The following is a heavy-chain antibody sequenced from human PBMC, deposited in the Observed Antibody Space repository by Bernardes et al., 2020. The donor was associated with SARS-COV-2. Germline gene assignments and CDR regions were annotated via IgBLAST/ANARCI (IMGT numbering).Heavy chain of an antibody. Sequence: SETLSLTCAVYGGSLNGHFWSWIRQAPGKGLEWLGEINPSGSSAKYNPSLKSRVTISVDTSRNQFTLKMSAVTGADTAVYYFAKVGPYQLLPYGLFAQNWFDPWGQGTLVTVSS. CDR1: GGSLNGHF. D-gene: IGHD2-2*01. CDR3: AKVGPYQLLPYGLFAQNWFDP. V-gene: IGHV4-34*01. CDR2: INPSGSSA. J-gene: IGHJ5*02.